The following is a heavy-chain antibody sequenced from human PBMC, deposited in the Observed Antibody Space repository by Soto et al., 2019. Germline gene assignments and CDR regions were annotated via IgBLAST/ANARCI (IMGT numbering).Heavy chain of an antibody. CDR3: ARVPGLRPLRLDY. Sequence: VQLVESGGGLVQPGGSLRLSCAVSGFTFSDFEMTWVRQAPGKGLEWISYTSSSGSRIYYADSVKGRFTISRDNAKNSLYLQMNSLRVEDTAVYYCARVPGLRPLRLDYWGQGVLVTV. CDR2: TSSSGSRI. J-gene: IGHJ4*02. V-gene: IGHV3-48*03. D-gene: IGHD5-12*01. CDR1: GFTFSDFE.